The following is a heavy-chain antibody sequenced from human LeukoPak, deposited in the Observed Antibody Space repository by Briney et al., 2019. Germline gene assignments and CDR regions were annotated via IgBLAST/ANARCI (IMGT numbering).Heavy chain of an antibody. Sequence: ASVKVSCKASGYTFTSYYMHWVRQAPGQGLEWMGIINPSGGSTSYAQKFQGRVTMTGDTSTSTVYMELSSLRSEDTAVYYCARANYDILTGSAPPRYWGQGTLVTVSS. CDR1: GYTFTSYY. V-gene: IGHV1-46*01. CDR3: ARANYDILTGSAPPRY. D-gene: IGHD3-9*01. CDR2: INPSGGST. J-gene: IGHJ4*02.